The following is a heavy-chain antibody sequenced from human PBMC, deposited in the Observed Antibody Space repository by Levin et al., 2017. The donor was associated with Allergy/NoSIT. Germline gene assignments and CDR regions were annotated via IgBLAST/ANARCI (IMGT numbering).Heavy chain of an antibody. D-gene: IGHD2-2*01. Sequence: ASVKVSCKASGYTFKNYGISWVRQAPGQGLEWMGWISTHNGNTNYAQSFQGRVTMTTDTSTSTADMELRSLISDDTAVYYCARVVVTTVSYFYMDVWGKGTTVTVSS. CDR2: ISTHNGNT. V-gene: IGHV1-18*01. J-gene: IGHJ6*03. CDR1: GYTFKNYG. CDR3: ARVVVTTVSYFYMDV.